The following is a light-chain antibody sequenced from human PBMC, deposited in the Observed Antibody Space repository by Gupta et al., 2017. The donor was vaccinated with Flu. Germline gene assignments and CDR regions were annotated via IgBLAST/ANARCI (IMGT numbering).Light chain of an antibody. CDR1: NLRNSY. V-gene: IGLV3-19*01. CDR3: NSRDSTDNHQAV. J-gene: IGLJ2*01. Sequence: SSELTQDPAVSVALRQTVRITCQGDNLRNSYASWYQQKPGQAPILVIYAKNIRPSGIPDRFSGSSSGNTASLTITGAQAEDEADYYCNSRDSTDNHQAVFGGGTRLTVL. CDR2: AKN.